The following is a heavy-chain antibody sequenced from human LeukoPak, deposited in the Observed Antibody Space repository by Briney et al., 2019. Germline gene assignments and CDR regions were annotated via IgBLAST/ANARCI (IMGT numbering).Heavy chain of an antibody. Sequence: GESLKISCKGSGYTFTSYWIGWVRKMPGKGLEWMGIIYPRDSDTRYSPSFQGQVTISADKSISTAYLQWSSLRASDTAMYYCATSNWGSGRDYWGQGTLVTVSS. D-gene: IGHD7-27*01. CDR2: IYPRDSDT. CDR1: GYTFTSYW. V-gene: IGHV5-51*01. J-gene: IGHJ4*02. CDR3: ATSNWGSGRDY.